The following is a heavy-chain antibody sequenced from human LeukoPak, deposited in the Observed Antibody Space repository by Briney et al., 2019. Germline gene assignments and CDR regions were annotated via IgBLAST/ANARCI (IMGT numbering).Heavy chain of an antibody. D-gene: IGHD4-17*01. CDR1: GCSISSGDYY. V-gene: IGHV4-30-4*08. J-gene: IGHJ5*02. CDR2: IYYSGST. CDR3: ARASYGDYWFDP. Sequence: SQTLSLTCTVSGCSISSGDYYWSWIRQPPGKGLEWIGYIYYSGSTYYNPSLKSRVTISVDTSKNQFSLKLSSVTAADTAVYYCARASYGDYWFDPWGQGTLVTVSS.